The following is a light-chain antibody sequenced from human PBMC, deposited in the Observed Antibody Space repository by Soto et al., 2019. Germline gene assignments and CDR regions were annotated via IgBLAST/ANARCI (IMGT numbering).Light chain of an antibody. J-gene: IGKJ3*01. CDR2: WAS. Sequence: DTVMTQSPDSLAVSLAERATINCRSSRSILSTSNNKNYLSWYQQKPGQPPKLLIFWASTRESGVPDRFSVGGSGTDFTLTISSLQAEDVAVYYCQQYFNTPFTFGPGTKVEIK. CDR3: QQYFNTPFT. CDR1: RSILSTSNNKNY. V-gene: IGKV4-1*01.